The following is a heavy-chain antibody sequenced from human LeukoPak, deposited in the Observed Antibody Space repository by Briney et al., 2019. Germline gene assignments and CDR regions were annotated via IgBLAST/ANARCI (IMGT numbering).Heavy chain of an antibody. CDR3: ARGAYYDFWSGYPKYNWFDP. Sequence: SETLSLTCAVYGGSFSGYYWSWIRQPPGKGLEWIGEINHSGSTNYNPSLKSRVPISVDTSKNQFSLKLSSVTAADMALYYCARGAYYDFWSGYPKYNWFDPWGQGTLVTVSS. CDR2: INHSGST. D-gene: IGHD3-3*01. J-gene: IGHJ5*02. CDR1: GGSFSGYY. V-gene: IGHV4-34*01.